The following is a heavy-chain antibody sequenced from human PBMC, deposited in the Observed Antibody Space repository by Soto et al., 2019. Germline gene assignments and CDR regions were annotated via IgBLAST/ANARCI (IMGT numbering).Heavy chain of an antibody. Sequence: EVQLVESGGGLVQPGGSLRLSCAASGIPVSSNYMTWVRQAPGKGLEWVSVLHSGGDTYYANSVKGRFIISRHDSTNTLFLQMNSLRPEDTAVYYCARDGPYYYASRMDVWGQGTTVTVSS. CDR3: ARDGPYYYASRMDV. D-gene: IGHD3-10*01. V-gene: IGHV3-53*04. CDR2: LHSGGDT. CDR1: GIPVSSNY. J-gene: IGHJ6*02.